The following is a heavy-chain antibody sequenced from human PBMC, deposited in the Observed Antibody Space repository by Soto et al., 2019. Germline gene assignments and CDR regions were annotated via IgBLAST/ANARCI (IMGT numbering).Heavy chain of an antibody. D-gene: IGHD5-18*01. V-gene: IGHV3-53*01. CDR2: IYSGGST. J-gene: IGHJ4*02. Sequence: EVQLVESGGGLIQPGGSLRLSCAASGFTVSSNHMSWVRQAPGKGLEWVSVIYSGGSTYYADSVKGRFTISRDNSKNTLYLQMNSLRAEDTAVYYCASGIQLWPHYFDYWGQGTLVTVSS. CDR1: GFTVSSNH. CDR3: ASGIQLWPHYFDY.